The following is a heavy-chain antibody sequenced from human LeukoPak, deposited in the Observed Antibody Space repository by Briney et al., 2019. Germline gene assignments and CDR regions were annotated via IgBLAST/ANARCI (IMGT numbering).Heavy chain of an antibody. J-gene: IGHJ3*02. CDR1: GGSISSYY. CDR2: IYYSGST. D-gene: IGHD3-9*01. V-gene: IGHV4-59*01. CDR3: ARGILTGPIYAFDI. Sequence: SETLSLTCTVSGGSISSYYWSWIRQPPGKGLEWIGHIYYSGSTNYNPSLKSRVTISVDTSKNQFSLKLSSVTAADTAVYYCARGILTGPIYAFDIWGRGTMVTVSS.